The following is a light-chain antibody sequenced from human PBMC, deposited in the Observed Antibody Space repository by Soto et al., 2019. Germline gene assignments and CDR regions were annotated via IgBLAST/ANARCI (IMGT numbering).Light chain of an antibody. CDR1: SYNIGAGYD. V-gene: IGLV1-40*01. Sequence: QSVLTQPPSVSGAPGQRVTISCTGSSYNIGAGYDVHWYQQLPGTAPKLLIYGNSNRPSGVPDRFSGSKSGTSASLAITGLQAEDEADYYCQSYDSSLHVVFGGGTKLTVL. CDR3: QSYDSSLHVV. J-gene: IGLJ2*01. CDR2: GNS.